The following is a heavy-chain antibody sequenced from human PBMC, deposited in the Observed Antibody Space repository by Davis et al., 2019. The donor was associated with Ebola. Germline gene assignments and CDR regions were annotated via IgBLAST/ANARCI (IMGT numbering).Heavy chain of an antibody. J-gene: IGHJ4*02. D-gene: IGHD2-2*01. Sequence: GGSLRLSCVASGFSFSRYDMNWVRQAPGKGLEWISYISSGSTALKYADSVRGRFTISRENATNSLYLQMNGLRDEDTAVYYCARSLGDIVLVPAALVPDYWGQGTLVTVSS. V-gene: IGHV3-48*02. CDR3: ARSLGDIVLVPAALVPDY. CDR1: GFSFSRYD. CDR2: ISSGSTAL.